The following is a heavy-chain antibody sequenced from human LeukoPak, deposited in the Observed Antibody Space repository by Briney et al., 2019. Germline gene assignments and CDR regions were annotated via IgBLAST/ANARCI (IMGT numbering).Heavy chain of an antibody. Sequence: ASVKVSCKASGGTFSSYAISWVRQAPGQGLEWMGGIIPIFGTANYAQKFQGRVTITADESTSTAYMELSSLRSEDTAVYYCARKGVTMVRGVNYYYGMDVWGQGTTVTVSS. V-gene: IGHV1-69*13. D-gene: IGHD3-10*01. CDR2: IIPIFGTA. J-gene: IGHJ6*02. CDR1: GGTFSSYA. CDR3: ARKGVTMVRGVNYYYGMDV.